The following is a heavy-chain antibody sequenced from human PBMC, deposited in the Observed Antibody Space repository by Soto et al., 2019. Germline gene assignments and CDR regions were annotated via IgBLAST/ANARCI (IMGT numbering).Heavy chain of an antibody. V-gene: IGHV3-66*01. CDR3: ARVLRSGNTGYAFDI. Sequence: EVQLVESGGDLVQPGGSLRLSCAASGFTVSSNYMTWVRQAPGKGLEWVSLVYSGGDSYFADSVKGRFTISRDNSKNTLSLQMKSLRAEDTAVYFCARVLRSGNTGYAFDIWGQGTMVTVSS. J-gene: IGHJ3*02. CDR2: VYSGGDS. D-gene: IGHD1-26*01. CDR1: GFTVSSNY.